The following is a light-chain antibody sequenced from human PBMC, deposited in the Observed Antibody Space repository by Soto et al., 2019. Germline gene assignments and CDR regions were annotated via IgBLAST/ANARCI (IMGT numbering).Light chain of an antibody. V-gene: IGKV1-5*03. CDR1: QIISAW. J-gene: IGKJ3*01. Sequence: DIQMTQSPSTLYASVGDRVTITCRASQIISAWLAWYQRKPGKPPKLLIYKASNLGSGLPSRFTGSGSGPEFTLTIRSLQTHHCATDETPQYTYLSFTSGLQTKV. CDR2: KAS. CDR3: PQYTYLSFT.